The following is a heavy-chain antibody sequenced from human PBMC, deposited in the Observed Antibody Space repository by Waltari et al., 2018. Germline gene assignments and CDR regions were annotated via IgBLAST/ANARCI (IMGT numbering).Heavy chain of an antibody. J-gene: IGHJ5*02. Sequence: EVQLLESGGGLVQPGGSLRLSCEASGFPFSTHALRWVRQASGKGPEWVSSGSGSSGGIYYADAVKGRFTISRDNSKNTLYLQMNSLRAEDTGVYYCAKDGRYSNLWGQGTPVTVSS. CDR2: GSGSSGGI. CDR1: GFPFSTHA. CDR3: AKDGRYSNL. D-gene: IGHD6-13*01. V-gene: IGHV3-23*01.